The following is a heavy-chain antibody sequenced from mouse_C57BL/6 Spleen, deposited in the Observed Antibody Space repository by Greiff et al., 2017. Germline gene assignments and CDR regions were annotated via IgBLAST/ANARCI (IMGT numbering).Heavy chain of an antibody. CDR3: AISTMVTSYFAY. CDR2: IGPGSGST. D-gene: IGHD2-2*01. J-gene: IGHJ3*01. CDR1: GYTFTDYY. Sequence: VQLQQSGAELVKPGASVKISCKASGYTFTDYYINWVKQRPGQGLEWIGKIGPGSGSTYDNEKFKGKATLTADKSSSTAYMQLSSLTSEDSAVYFCAISTMVTSYFAYWGQGTLVTVSA. V-gene: IGHV1-77*01.